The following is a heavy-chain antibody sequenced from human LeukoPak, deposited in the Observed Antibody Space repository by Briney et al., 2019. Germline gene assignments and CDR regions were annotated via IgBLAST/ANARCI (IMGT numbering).Heavy chain of an antibody. CDR2: IYHSGST. V-gene: IGHV4-4*02. D-gene: IGHD3-16*02. Sequence: SETLSLTCAVSDGSISSSNWWSWVRQPPGKGLEWIGEIYHSGSTNYNPSLKSRVTISVDKSKNQFSLKLSSVTAADTAVYYCARGRITFGGVIVLDYWGQGTLVTVSS. CDR3: ARGRITFGGVIVLDY. J-gene: IGHJ4*02. CDR1: DGSISSSNW.